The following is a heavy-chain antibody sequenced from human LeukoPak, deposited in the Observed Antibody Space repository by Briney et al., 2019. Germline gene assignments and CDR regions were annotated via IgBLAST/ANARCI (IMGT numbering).Heavy chain of an antibody. Sequence: GGSLRLSCAASGFTFSSYSMNWVRQAPGKGLEWVSYISRSSSTIYYADSVKGRFTISRDNARNSLYLQMNSLRAEDTAVYYCARATGYCSSTSCSLYYFDYWGQGTLVTVSS. V-gene: IGHV3-48*01. CDR3: ARATGYCSSTSCSLYYFDY. CDR2: ISRSSSTI. CDR1: GFTFSSYS. J-gene: IGHJ4*02. D-gene: IGHD2-2*01.